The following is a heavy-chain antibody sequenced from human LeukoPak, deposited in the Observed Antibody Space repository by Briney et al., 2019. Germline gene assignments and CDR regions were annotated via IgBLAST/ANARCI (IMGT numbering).Heavy chain of an antibody. D-gene: IGHD3-10*01. V-gene: IGHV3-48*03. CDR2: IGRSGSTM. CDR1: GFTFSSYE. Sequence: PGGSLRLSCEASGFTFSSYEMIWVRQTPEKGLEWVSYIGRSGSTMYYADSVKGRFAISRDNVKNSLSLQMNSLRAEDTAVYFCAREVENYGSETFEYLDVWGKGTTVIVPS. J-gene: IGHJ6*04. CDR3: AREVENYGSETFEYLDV.